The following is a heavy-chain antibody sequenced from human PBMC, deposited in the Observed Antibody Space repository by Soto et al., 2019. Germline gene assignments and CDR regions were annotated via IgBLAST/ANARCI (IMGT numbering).Heavy chain of an antibody. CDR3: AREGGYDPYYFDY. J-gene: IGHJ4*01. V-gene: IGHV4-59*01. Sequence: PSETLSLTCTVSGGSISSYYWSWIRQPPGKGLEWIGYIYYSGSTNYNPSLKSRVTISVDTSKNQFSLKLSSVTAADTAVYYCAREGGYDPYYFDYWGHGTLVTVSS. CDR1: GGSISSYY. D-gene: IGHD5-12*01. CDR2: IYYSGST.